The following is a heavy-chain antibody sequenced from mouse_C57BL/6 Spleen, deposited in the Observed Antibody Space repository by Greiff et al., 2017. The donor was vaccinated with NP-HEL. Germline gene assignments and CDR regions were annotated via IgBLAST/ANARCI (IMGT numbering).Heavy chain of an antibody. J-gene: IGHJ2*01. CDR3: ARDSNYYFDY. V-gene: IGHV1-52*01. Sequence: QVQLQQPGAELVRPGSSVKLSCKASGYTFTSYWMHWVKQRPIQGLEWIGNIDPSDSDTHYNQKFKDKATLTVDKSSSTAYMQLSSLTSEDYAVYYWARDSNYYFDYWGKGTTPTVAS. CDR1: GYTFTSYW. D-gene: IGHD2-5*01. CDR2: IDPSDSDT.